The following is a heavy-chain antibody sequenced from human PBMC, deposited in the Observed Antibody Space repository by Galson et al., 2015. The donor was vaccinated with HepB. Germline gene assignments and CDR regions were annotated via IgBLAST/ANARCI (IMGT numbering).Heavy chain of an antibody. D-gene: IGHD5-24*01. Sequence: SVKVSCKASGYTFTGYYMHWVRQAPGQGLEWMGWINPNSGATDYAQNFQGRVTMTRDTSISTAYMELISLTSDDTAMYYCARDLTNGYNPIDYWGQGTLVTVSS. V-gene: IGHV1-2*02. CDR2: INPNSGAT. CDR1: GYTFTGYY. J-gene: IGHJ4*02. CDR3: ARDLTNGYNPIDY.